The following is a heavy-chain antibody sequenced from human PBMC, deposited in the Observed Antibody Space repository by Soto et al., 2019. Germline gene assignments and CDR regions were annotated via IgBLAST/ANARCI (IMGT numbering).Heavy chain of an antibody. CDR1: VGAINTNNYY. V-gene: IGHV4-39*01. CDR3: PRIVVVSTGANV. J-gene: IGHJ4*02. CDR2: VFYDGTT. D-gene: IGHD2-2*01. Sequence: SETLSLTCTFSVGAINTNNYYWGWFRQAPGKGPEWIGSVFYDGTTYYSPSLKSRVTISLATSRTQFSLKLNSVTAADTAAYYCPRIVVVSTGANVWGQGIMVTVXS.